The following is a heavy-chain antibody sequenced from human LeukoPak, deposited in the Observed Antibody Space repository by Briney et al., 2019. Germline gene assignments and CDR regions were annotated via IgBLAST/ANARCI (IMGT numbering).Heavy chain of an antibody. CDR1: GGSISSSSYY. Sequence: PETLSLTCTVSGGSISSSSYYWGWIRQPPRKGLEWIVSIYYSGSTYYNPSLKSRVTISVDTSKNQFSLKLSSVTAADTGVYYCARSGDYYGKVEKDAFDIWGQGTMGTVSA. J-gene: IGHJ3*02. V-gene: IGHV4-39*01. D-gene: IGHD3-22*01. CDR2: IYYSGST. CDR3: ARSGDYYGKVEKDAFDI.